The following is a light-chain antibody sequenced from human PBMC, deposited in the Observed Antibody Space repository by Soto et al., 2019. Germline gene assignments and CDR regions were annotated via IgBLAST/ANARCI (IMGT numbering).Light chain of an antibody. CDR1: QDFGYY. Sequence: DIPMTQSPSSLSASVGARVTITCRASQDFGYYLYWYQQKTGKAPKVLLYAATALQSGVPPRFSGSESGTDFTLTINNWQPEDFATYYCQQSFSAPWTFGQGTKVEIK. CDR3: QQSFSAPWT. CDR2: AAT. V-gene: IGKV1-39*01. J-gene: IGKJ1*01.